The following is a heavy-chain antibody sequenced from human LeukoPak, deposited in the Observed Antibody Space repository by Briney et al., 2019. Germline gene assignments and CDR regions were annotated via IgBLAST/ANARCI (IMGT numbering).Heavy chain of an antibody. CDR2: IRDDGSNK. D-gene: IGHD3-22*01. Sequence: GGSLRLSCAASGFTFSSYGMHWVRQAPGKWLEWVAFIRDDGSNKYYADSVKGRFTISRDNAKNTLNLQMNSLRAEDTAVYYCARDLGQYYDTSDNWFDPWGQGTLVTVSS. CDR1: GFTFSSYG. V-gene: IGHV3-30*02. CDR3: ARDLGQYYDTSDNWFDP. J-gene: IGHJ5*02.